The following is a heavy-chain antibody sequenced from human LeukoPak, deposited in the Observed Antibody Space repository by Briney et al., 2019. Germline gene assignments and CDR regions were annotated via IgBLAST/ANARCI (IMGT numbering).Heavy chain of an antibody. J-gene: IGHJ4*02. CDR3: ASDHCSGGICSSTDGFDY. CDR2: ISISSRYI. V-gene: IGHV3-21*01. Sequence: GGSLRLSCAASRFTFSSYSMTWVRQAPGKGLEWVSSISISSRYIYYADSVKGRFTISRDNAKTSLYLHMNSLRAEDTAVSYCASDHCSGGICSSTDGFDYWGQGTLVTVSS. CDR1: RFTFSSYS. D-gene: IGHD2-15*01.